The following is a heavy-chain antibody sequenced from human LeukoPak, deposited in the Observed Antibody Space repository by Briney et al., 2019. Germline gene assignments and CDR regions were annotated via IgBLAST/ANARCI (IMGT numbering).Heavy chain of an antibody. V-gene: IGHV5-10-1*01. D-gene: IGHD1-26*01. Sequence: ESLKISCKGSGYRFTSYWISWVRQMPEKGLEWMGRIDPSDSYTNYSPSFQGHVTISADKSISTAYLQWSSLKASDTAMYYCARRIVGATWSDIDYWGQGTLVTVSS. CDR3: ARRIVGATWSDIDY. CDR2: IDPSDSYT. J-gene: IGHJ4*02. CDR1: GYRFTSYW.